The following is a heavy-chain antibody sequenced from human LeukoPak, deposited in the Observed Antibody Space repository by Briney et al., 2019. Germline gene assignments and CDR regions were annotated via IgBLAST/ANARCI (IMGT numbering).Heavy chain of an antibody. V-gene: IGHV3-9*01. Sequence: PGRSLRLSCAASGFTFDDYAMHWVRHAPGKGLEWVSGISWNSGSIGHADSVKGRFTISRDNAKNSLYLQMNSLRAEDTALYYCAKDIKYSSSFYFDYWGQGTLVTVSS. CDR1: GFTFDDYA. J-gene: IGHJ4*02. D-gene: IGHD6-6*01. CDR3: AKDIKYSSSFYFDY. CDR2: ISWNSGSI.